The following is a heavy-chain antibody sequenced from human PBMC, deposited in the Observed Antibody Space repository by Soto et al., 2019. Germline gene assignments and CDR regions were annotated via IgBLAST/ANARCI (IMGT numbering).Heavy chain of an antibody. CDR1: GFTFSNAW. CDR2: IKSKTDGGTT. CDR3: TTEEYYYDSSGYYYAAFDI. J-gene: IGHJ3*02. D-gene: IGHD3-22*01. V-gene: IGHV3-15*07. Sequence: GGSLRLSCAASGFTFSNAWMNWVRQAPGKGLEWVGRIKSKTDGGTTDYAAPVKGRFTISRDDSKNTLYLQMNSLKTEDTAVSYCTTEEYYYDSSGYYYAAFDIWGQGTMVTVSS.